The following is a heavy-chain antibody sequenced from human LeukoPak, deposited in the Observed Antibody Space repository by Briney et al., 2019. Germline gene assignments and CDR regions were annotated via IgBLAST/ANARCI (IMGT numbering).Heavy chain of an antibody. Sequence: GGSLRLSCASSGFTFSSYAMSWARQAPGKGLEWVSAISGSGGTTYYADSVKGRFTISRDNSKNTLYLQMNSLRAEDTAVYYCARTGRNNYFDSWGQGTLVTVSS. J-gene: IGHJ5*01. CDR3: ARTGRNNYFDS. V-gene: IGHV3-23*01. CDR1: GFTFSSYA. CDR2: ISGSGGTT.